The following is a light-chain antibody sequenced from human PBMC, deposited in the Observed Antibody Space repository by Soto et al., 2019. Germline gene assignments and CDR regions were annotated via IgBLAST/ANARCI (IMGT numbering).Light chain of an antibody. J-gene: IGKJ1*01. CDR3: QQYYDAPQT. CDR1: QSVLYSSNNKNY. CDR2: WAS. V-gene: IGKV4-1*01. Sequence: DIVMTQSPDSLAVSLGERATINCKSSQSVLYSSNNKNYLAWYQQKPGQPPKLLIYWASTRESGVPDRFSGSGSVTDFTLTISSLQAEDVVVYYCQQYYDAPQTFGQGTKVEIK.